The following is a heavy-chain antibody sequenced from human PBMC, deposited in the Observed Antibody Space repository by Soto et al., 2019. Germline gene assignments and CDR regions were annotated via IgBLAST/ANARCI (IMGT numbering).Heavy chain of an antibody. CDR3: ARMSGTYYVPDY. Sequence: QVQLQESGPRLVEASQTLSLTCTVSNASITSSGYYWSWVXQPPGKRLEWIGYIYHSGSTFYSPSLQSRLTMSVDTSKNQFSLTLRSVTAADTAVYHCARMSGTYYVPDYWGQGTLVTVSS. V-gene: IGHV4-31*03. CDR1: NASITSSGYY. CDR2: IYHSGST. J-gene: IGHJ4*02. D-gene: IGHD1-26*01.